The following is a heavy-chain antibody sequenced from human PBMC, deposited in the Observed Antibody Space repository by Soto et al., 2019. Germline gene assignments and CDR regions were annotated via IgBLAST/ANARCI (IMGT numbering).Heavy chain of an antibody. CDR3: AKLALLWFGDPQGNWFDP. J-gene: IGHJ5*02. CDR1: GFTFSNYA. CDR2: ISANGRNA. D-gene: IGHD3-10*01. Sequence: PGGSLRLSCAASGFTFSNYAMNWIRQAPGKGLEWLSSISANGRNAYYADSVKGRFTISRDNSKNTLYLQMNSLRAEDTAVYYCAKLALLWFGDPQGNWFDPWGQGTLVTVSS. V-gene: IGHV3-23*01.